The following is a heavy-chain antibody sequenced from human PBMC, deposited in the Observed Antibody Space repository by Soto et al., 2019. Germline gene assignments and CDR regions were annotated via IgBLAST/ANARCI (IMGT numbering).Heavy chain of an antibody. J-gene: IGHJ5*01. CDR2: IYSSGGT. CDR3: ARRSGTNIPWWFDS. V-gene: IGHV4-39*02. CDR1: GGSITRSSHY. Sequence: LSLTCTVSGGSITRSSHYWAWIRQPPGKGLEWIGTIYSSGGTHYNPSLESRVTISVDTSKNHFSLRLSSVTAADTAVYYCARRSGTNIPWWFDSWGQGTLVTVSS. D-gene: IGHD3-10*01.